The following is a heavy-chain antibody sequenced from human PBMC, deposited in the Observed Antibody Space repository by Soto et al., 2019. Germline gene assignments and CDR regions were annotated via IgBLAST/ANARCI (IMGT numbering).Heavy chain of an antibody. CDR1: GFTFGNFG. J-gene: IGHJ4*02. D-gene: IGHD1-26*01. V-gene: IGHV3-33*01. CDR2: TWH. Sequence: QVQIVESGGGVVQPGRSLRLSCAASGFTFGNFGMHWVRQAPGKGLEWVAVTWHGRFTISRDNSKNTLYLQMDSLRAEDTAVYYCVRDPGRDGPMDYWGQGTLVTVSS. CDR3: VRDPGRDGPMDY.